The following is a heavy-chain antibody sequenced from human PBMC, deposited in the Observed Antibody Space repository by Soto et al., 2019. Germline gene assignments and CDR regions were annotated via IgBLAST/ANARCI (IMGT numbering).Heavy chain of an antibody. CDR1: GYTFTSNG. V-gene: IGHV1-18*01. D-gene: IGHD2-15*01. CDR2: ISTYNGNT. J-gene: IGHJ4*02. Sequence: QVHLVQSGAEVKKPGASVKVSCKASGYTFTSNGISWVRQAPGQGLEWMGWISTYNGNTNYAQKLQGGVTMITATSTSTAYMELRSLTSDDTAVYYCARDERACSGGRCYSAECVDYWGQGPLVTVSS. CDR3: ARDERACSGGRCYSAECVDY.